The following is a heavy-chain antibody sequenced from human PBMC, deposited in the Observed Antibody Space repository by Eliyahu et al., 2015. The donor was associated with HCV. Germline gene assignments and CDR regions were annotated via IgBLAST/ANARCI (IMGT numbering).Heavy chain of an antibody. J-gene: IGHJ6*02. CDR3: GKDIKPGGMDV. CDR2: IGWDSTRX. V-gene: IGHV3-9*01. CDR1: GFXXXHA. D-gene: IGHD1-14*01. Sequence: EVQLEESGGGLVQPGRSLRLSCVASGFXXXHARHWXRQXPGKGLEWVAXIGWDSTRXGYADSVKGRFTVSRDNAKDSLYLQMDSLRPEDTALYYCGKDIKPGGMDVWGQGTTVTVSS.